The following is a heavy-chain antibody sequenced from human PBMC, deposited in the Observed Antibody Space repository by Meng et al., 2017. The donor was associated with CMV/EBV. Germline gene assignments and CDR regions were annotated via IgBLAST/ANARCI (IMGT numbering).Heavy chain of an antibody. D-gene: IGHD3-3*01. CDR2: IYSGGST. CDR3: ARALWSGYYIDY. J-gene: IGHJ4*02. CDR1: GFTVSSNY. V-gene: IGHV3-66*02. Sequence: GESLKISCAASGFTVSSNYMSWVRQAPGKGLEWVSVIYSGGSTYYADSVKGRFTISRDNSKNTLYLQMNSLRAEDTAVYYCARALWSGYYIDYWGQGTLVTVSS.